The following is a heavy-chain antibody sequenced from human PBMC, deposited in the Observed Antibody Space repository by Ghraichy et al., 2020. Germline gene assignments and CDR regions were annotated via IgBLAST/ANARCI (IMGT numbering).Heavy chain of an antibody. V-gene: IGHV3-23*01. Sequence: GGSLRLSCTASGFTFSSYAVSWVRQTPGKGLQWVSTVSGGGGTTFYADSVKGSFTISRHNSKNTLYLQMNSLRAEDTAVYYCAKSVYSYDSGGYYFRAFDIWGQGTMVTVSS. CDR2: VSGGGGTT. J-gene: IGHJ3*02. CDR3: AKSVYSYDSGGYYFRAFDI. CDR1: GFTFSSYA. D-gene: IGHD3-22*01.